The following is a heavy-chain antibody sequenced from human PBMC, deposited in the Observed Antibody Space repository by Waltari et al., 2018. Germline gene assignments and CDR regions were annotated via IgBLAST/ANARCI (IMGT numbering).Heavy chain of an antibody. CDR1: GGSFSCYY. CDR3: ARSRRLCSGGSCYGYFQH. V-gene: IGHV4-34*01. CDR2: INNSGST. Sequence: QVQLQQWGAGLLKPSETLSLTCAVYGGSFSCYYWSWIRQPPGKGLEWIGEINNSGSTNYNPSLKSRVTISVDTSKNQFSLKLSSVTAAETAVYYCARSRRLCSGGSCYGYFQHWGQGTLVTVSS. J-gene: IGHJ1*01. D-gene: IGHD2-15*01.